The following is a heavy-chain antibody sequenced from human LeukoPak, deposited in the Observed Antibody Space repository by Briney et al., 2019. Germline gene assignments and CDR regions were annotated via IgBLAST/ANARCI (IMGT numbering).Heavy chain of an antibody. V-gene: IGHV3-64D*06. Sequence: GGSLRLSCSVSGFTFSTYVMHWVRQAPGKGLEYVSAISSNGDNTYYADSVKGRFTISRDNSKNTLYLQMSSLRADDTAVYYCVRGTDYWGQGTLVTVAS. CDR3: VRGTDY. J-gene: IGHJ4*02. CDR2: ISSNGDNT. CDR1: GFTFSTYV.